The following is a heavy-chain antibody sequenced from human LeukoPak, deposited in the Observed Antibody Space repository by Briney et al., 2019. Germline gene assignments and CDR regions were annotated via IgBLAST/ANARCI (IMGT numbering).Heavy chain of an antibody. V-gene: IGHV3-23*01. J-gene: IGHJ6*02. CDR3: AKAEGATLYYYGVDV. CDR2: ISSGGGDT. Sequence: GGSLRLSCVASEFTFSNYAMSWVRQAPGKGLEWVSTISSGGGDTYIADSVKGRFTISRDNSKYTLYLQMNRLRADDTAVYYCAKAEGATLYYYGVDVWGQGTTVTVSS. CDR1: EFTFSNYA.